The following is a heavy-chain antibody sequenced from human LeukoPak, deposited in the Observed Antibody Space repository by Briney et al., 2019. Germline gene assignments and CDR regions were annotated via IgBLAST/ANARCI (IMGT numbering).Heavy chain of an antibody. J-gene: IGHJ4*02. CDR2: IYYSGST. V-gene: IGHV4-39*07. CDR3: ATYHFRGDTSHYFDY. Sequence: SETLSLTCTVSGGSISSSYYWGWIRRPPGKGLEWIGSIYYSGSTYYNPSLKSRVTISVDTSKNQFSLKLSSVTAADTAVYYCATYHFRGDTSHYFDYWGQGIPVTVSS. D-gene: IGHD3-10*02. CDR1: GGSISSSYY.